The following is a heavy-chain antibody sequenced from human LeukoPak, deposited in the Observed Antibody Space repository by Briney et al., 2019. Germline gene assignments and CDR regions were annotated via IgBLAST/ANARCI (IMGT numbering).Heavy chain of an antibody. CDR1: GFTFSDYY. J-gene: IGHJ4*02. CDR3: ARDTSYSGYDRSLGY. Sequence: GGSLRLSCAASGFTFSDYYMGWIRQAPGKGLEWVSYISSSGSTIYYADSVKGRFTISRDNAKNSLYLQMNSLRAEDTAVYYCARDTSYSGYDRSLGYWGQGTLVTVSS. D-gene: IGHD5-12*01. V-gene: IGHV3-11*04. CDR2: ISSSGSTI.